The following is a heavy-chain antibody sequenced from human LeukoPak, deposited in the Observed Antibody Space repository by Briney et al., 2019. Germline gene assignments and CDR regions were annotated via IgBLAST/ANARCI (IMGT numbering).Heavy chain of an antibody. V-gene: IGHV1-2*02. Sequence: ASVKVSCKASGYTFTGYYMHWVRQAPGQGLEWMGWINPNSGGTNYAQKFQGRVTMTRDTSISTAYMELGRLRSDDTAVYYCAREGGLPTRSAHDAFDIWGQGTMVTVSS. CDR1: GYTFTGYY. J-gene: IGHJ3*02. CDR3: AREGGLPTRSAHDAFDI. D-gene: IGHD1/OR15-1a*01. CDR2: INPNSGGT.